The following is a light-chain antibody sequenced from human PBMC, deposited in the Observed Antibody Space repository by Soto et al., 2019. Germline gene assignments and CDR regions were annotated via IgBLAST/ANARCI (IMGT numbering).Light chain of an antibody. J-gene: IGKJ1*01. CDR3: QQYSHYSART. V-gene: IGKV1-5*03. CDR2: KAS. Sequence: DIQMTQSPSTLSASVGDRVTVTCRASQNIGSWVSWYQQKPGKAPNLLIYKASTLENGVPSRFSGTGSGTEFTLTISSLQPDDFATYYCQQYSHYSARTCGQGTKVDVK. CDR1: QNIGSW.